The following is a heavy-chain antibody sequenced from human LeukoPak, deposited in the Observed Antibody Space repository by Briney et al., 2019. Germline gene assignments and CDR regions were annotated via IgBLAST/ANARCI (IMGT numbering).Heavy chain of an antibody. Sequence: PRGSLRLSCAASGFTFSSYWMSWVRQAPGKGLEWVANIMQDGSEKYYVDSVKGRFTISRDNAKNSLYLQMNSLRAEDTAVYYCASERQYCSGGSCLNWFDPWGQGTLVTVSS. CDR3: ASERQYCSGGSCLNWFDP. D-gene: IGHD2-15*01. V-gene: IGHV3-7*03. CDR2: IMQDGSEK. J-gene: IGHJ5*02. CDR1: GFTFSSYW.